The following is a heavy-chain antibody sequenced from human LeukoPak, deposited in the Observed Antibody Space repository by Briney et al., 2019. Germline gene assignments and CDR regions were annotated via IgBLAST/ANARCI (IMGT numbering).Heavy chain of an antibody. CDR2: INPNSGGT. CDR1: GYTFTGYY. J-gene: IGHJ6*03. D-gene: IGHD5-18*01. CDR3: ARGWGYSYGWFSEDYYYMDV. V-gene: IGHV1-2*02. Sequence: ASVKVSCKASGYTFTGYYMHWVRQAPGQGLEWMGWINPNSGGTNYAQKFQGRVTMTRDTSISTAYMELSRLRSDDTAVYYCARGWGYSYGWFSEDYYYMDVWGKGTTVTVSS.